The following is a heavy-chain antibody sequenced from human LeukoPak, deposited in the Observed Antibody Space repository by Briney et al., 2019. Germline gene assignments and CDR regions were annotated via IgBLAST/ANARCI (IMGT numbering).Heavy chain of an antibody. CDR3: ARVGYSYGCDY. Sequence: SETLSLTCTVSGGSISSYYWSWIRQPPGKGLEWIGYIYYSGSTNYKPSLKSRVTISVDTSKNQFSLKLNSVTAADTAVYYCARVGYSYGCDYWGQGTLVTVSS. CDR1: GGSISSYY. V-gene: IGHV4-59*01. J-gene: IGHJ4*02. CDR2: IYYSGST. D-gene: IGHD5-18*01.